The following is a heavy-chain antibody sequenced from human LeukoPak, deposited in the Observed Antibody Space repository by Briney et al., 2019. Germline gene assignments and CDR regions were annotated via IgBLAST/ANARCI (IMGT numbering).Heavy chain of an antibody. Sequence: SETLSLTCTVSGGSISSYYWSWIRQPPGKGLEWIGYIYYSGSTNYNPSLKSRVTISVDTSKNQFSLKLSSVTAADTAVYYCARGRVYSSSWYDWYFDLWGRGTLVTVSS. CDR2: IYYSGST. CDR3: ARGRVYSSSWYDWYFDL. CDR1: GGSISSYY. J-gene: IGHJ2*01. V-gene: IGHV4-59*01. D-gene: IGHD6-13*01.